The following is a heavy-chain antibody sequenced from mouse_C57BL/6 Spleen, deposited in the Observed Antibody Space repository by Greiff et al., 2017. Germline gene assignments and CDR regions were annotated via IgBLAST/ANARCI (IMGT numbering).Heavy chain of an antibody. J-gene: IGHJ1*03. CDR3: AYYDEDWYFDV. CDR2: INPNNGGT. V-gene: IGHV1-26*01. CDR1: GYTFTDYY. D-gene: IGHD2-4*01. Sequence: EVQLQQSGPELVKPGASVKISCKASGYTFTDYYMNWVKQSHGKSLEWIGDINPNNGGTSYNQKFKGKATLTVDKSSSTAYMELRSLTSEDSAVYYCAYYDEDWYFDVWGTGTTVTVSS.